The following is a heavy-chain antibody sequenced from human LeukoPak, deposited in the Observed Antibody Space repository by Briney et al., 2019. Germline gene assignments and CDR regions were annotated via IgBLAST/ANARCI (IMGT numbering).Heavy chain of an antibody. D-gene: IGHD6-13*01. Sequence: VGSLRLSCAASGFALSSYNMKWVRQAPGKRLEWVSSISWRNIDIEYADSVKGRFTIPRDNDKKSLYLQMNSLRVEDTAVYYCARVYSSTWYSGYLHMDVWGKGTTVTVSS. CDR2: ISWRNIDI. CDR3: ARVYSSTWYSGYLHMDV. J-gene: IGHJ6*03. V-gene: IGHV3-21*01. CDR1: GFALSSYN.